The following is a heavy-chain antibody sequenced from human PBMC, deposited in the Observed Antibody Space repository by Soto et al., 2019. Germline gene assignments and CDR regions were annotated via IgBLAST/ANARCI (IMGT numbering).Heavy chain of an antibody. CDR1: GFTFSTYG. CDR3: AKDAITMVRGVISYYGMDV. J-gene: IGHJ6*02. D-gene: IGHD3-10*01. Sequence: GGSLRLSCAASGFTFSTYGMNWVRQAPGKGLEWVAIIWYDGSIKYYADSMKGRFTISRDNSKNTLYLQMNSLRAEDTAVYYCAKDAITMVRGVISYYGMDVWGQGTTVTVSS. CDR2: IWYDGSIK. V-gene: IGHV3-33*06.